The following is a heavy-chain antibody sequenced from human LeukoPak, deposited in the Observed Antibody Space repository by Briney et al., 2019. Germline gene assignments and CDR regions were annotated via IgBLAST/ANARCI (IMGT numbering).Heavy chain of an antibody. J-gene: IGHJ4*02. CDR1: GYTFTSYD. Sequence: GASVKVSCKASGYTFTSYDINWVRQATGKGLGWRGWMNPNSGNTGYAQKFQGRVTITRNTSISTAYMELSSLRSEDTAVYYCAVNYYGSGSYYRDDYWGQGTLVTVSS. CDR2: MNPNSGNT. V-gene: IGHV1-8*03. CDR3: AVNYYGSGSYYRDDY. D-gene: IGHD3-10*01.